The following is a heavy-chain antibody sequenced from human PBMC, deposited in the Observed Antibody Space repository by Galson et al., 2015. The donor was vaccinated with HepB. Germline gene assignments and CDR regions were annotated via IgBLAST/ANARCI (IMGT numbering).Heavy chain of an antibody. D-gene: IGHD3-16*01. CDR3: VRDLYDFVWGSFLH. Sequence: GFTFTTFAIHWVRQGPGTRLEWVAVISKDGNNKYYADSVKGRFSISRDNSKNTIYLQMNSLRPEDTAVYYCVRDLYDFVWGSFLHWGQGTLVTVSS. V-gene: IGHV3-30*04. CDR1: GFTFTTFA. CDR2: ISKDGNNK. J-gene: IGHJ4*02.